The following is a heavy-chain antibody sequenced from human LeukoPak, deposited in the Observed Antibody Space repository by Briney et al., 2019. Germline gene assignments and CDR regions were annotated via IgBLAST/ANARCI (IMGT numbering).Heavy chain of an antibody. D-gene: IGHD5-12*01. V-gene: IGHV3-73*01. CDR1: GFTFSGSA. CDR2: IRSKANSYAT. Sequence: PGGSLRLSCAASGFTFSGSAMHWVRQASGKGLEWVGRIRSKANSYATAYAASVKGRFTISRDDSKNTAYLQMNSLKTEDTAVYYCTSQNMVATSCFDYWGQGTLVTVSS. J-gene: IGHJ4*02. CDR3: TSQNMVATSCFDY.